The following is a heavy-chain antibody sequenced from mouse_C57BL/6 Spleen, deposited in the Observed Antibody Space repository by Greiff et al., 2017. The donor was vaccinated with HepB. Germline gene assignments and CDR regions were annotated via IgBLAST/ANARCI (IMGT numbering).Heavy chain of an antibody. V-gene: IGHV1-59*01. CDR2: IDPSDSYT. Sequence: VQLQQPGAELVRPGTSVKLSCKASGYTFTSYWMHWVKQRPGQGLEWIGVIDPSDSYTNYNQKFKGKATLTVDTSSSTAYMQLSSLTSEDSAVYYCARTAVVAHYFDYWGQGTTLTVSS. CDR1: GYTFTSYW. D-gene: IGHD1-1*01. CDR3: ARTAVVAHYFDY. J-gene: IGHJ2*01.